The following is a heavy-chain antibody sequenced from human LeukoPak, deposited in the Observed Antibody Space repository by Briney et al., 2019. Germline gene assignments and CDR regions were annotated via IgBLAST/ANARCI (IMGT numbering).Heavy chain of an antibody. CDR2: INPNSGGT. CDR1: GYTFTGYY. D-gene: IGHD1-26*01. J-gene: IGHJ5*02. Sequence: GASVKVSCKASGYTFTGYYMHWVRQAPGQGLEWMGRINPNSGGTNYAQKFQGRVTMTRDTSISTAYMELSRLRSDDTAVYYCARARGGYLQPTNWFDPWSQGTLVTVSS. V-gene: IGHV1-2*06. CDR3: ARARGGYLQPTNWFDP.